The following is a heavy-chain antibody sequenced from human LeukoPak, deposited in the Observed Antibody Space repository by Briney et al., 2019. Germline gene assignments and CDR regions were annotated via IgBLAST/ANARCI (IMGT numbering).Heavy chain of an antibody. D-gene: IGHD1-26*01. CDR1: GFTFSGSA. Sequence: GGSLRLSCAASGFTFSGSAIHWVRQSSGKGLEWVGHIDKKDNFYATTSAASVTGRLTISRDDSKNTAYLQMNSLKTEDTALYYCTRDSGTYNWLDPWGQGTLVTVSS. V-gene: IGHV3-73*01. CDR2: IDKKDNFYAT. CDR3: TRDSGTYNWLDP. J-gene: IGHJ5*02.